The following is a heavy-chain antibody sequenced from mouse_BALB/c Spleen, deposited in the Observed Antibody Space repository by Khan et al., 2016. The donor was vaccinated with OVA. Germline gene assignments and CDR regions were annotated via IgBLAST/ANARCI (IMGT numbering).Heavy chain of an antibody. CDR1: GFTFSSYT. CDR2: ISKGGYST. CDR3: ARPSTTEYDDAMDY. V-gene: IGHV5-12-2*01. J-gene: IGHJ4*01. D-gene: IGHD1-1*01. Sequence: EVELVESGGDLVQPGGSLKLSCAASGFTFSSYTMSWVRQTPEKRLEWVAFISKGGYSTYYPDTVKGRFTISRDNAKNTLYLQMSSLKSEDTAMYYCARPSTTEYDDAMDYWGQGTSVTVSS.